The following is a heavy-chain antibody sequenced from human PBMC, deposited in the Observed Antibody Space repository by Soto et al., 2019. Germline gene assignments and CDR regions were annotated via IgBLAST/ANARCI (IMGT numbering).Heavy chain of an antibody. J-gene: IGHJ6*03. D-gene: IGHD6-13*01. CDR2: INSDGSST. Sequence: PGGSLRLSCAASGFTFSCYWMHWVRQAPGKGLVWVSRINSDGSSTSYADSVKGRFTISRDNAKNTLYLQMNSLRAEDTAVYYCARGESIAAAGTDVSYYYYMDVWGKGTTVTVS. CDR1: GFTFSCYW. V-gene: IGHV3-74*01. CDR3: ARGESIAAAGTDVSYYYYMDV.